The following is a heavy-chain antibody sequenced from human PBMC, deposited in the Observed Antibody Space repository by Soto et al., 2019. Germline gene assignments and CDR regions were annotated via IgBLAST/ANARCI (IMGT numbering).Heavy chain of an antibody. CDR1: GGTFSSYA. D-gene: IGHD5-18*01. V-gene: IGHV1-69*06. J-gene: IGHJ4*02. CDR2: IIPIFSTA. CDR3: ARDLNVRSSYNFDY. Sequence: QVQLVQSGAEVEKPGSSVKVSCKTSGGTFSSYAISWVRQAPGQGLEWMGGIIPIFSTANYAQKFQGRVTITADRSTNTVYMELSSLRSEDTAVYYCARDLNVRSSYNFDYWGQGTLVTVSS.